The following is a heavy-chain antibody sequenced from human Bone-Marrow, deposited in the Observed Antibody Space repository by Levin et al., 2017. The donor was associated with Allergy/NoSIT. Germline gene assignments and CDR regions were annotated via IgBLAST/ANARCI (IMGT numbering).Heavy chain of an antibody. D-gene: IGHD1-26*01. CDR1: GFTFSSYS. CDR2: ISSSSSYI. CDR3: ARDLAIVGATGLFDY. J-gene: IGHJ4*02. V-gene: IGHV3-21*01. Sequence: GESLKISCAASGFTFSSYSMNWVRQAPGKGLEWVSSISSSSSYIYYADSVKGRFTISRDNAKNSLYLQMNSLRAEDTAVYYCARDLAIVGATGLFDYWGQGTLVTVSS.